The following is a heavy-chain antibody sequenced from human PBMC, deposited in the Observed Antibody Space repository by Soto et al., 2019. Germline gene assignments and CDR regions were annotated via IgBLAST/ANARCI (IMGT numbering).Heavy chain of an antibody. CDR3: SRGYSSGPYYYYGMDV. V-gene: IGHV3-23*01. CDR1: GFTFSSYA. CDR2: ISGSGGST. Sequence: GGSLRLSCAASGFTFSSYAMSWVRQAPGKGLEWVSAISGSGGSTYYADSVKGRFTISRDNSKNTLYLQMNSLRAEDTAVYYCSRGYSSGPYYYYGMDVWGQGTTVTAP. J-gene: IGHJ6*02. D-gene: IGHD6-19*01.